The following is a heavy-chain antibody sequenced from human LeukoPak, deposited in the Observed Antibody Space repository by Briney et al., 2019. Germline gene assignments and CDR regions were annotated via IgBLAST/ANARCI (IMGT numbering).Heavy chain of an antibody. CDR2: ISGSGGST. J-gene: IGHJ3*02. CDR1: GFTFRDSA. V-gene: IGHV3-23*01. CDR3: ARDSPTFDI. Sequence: GGSLRLSCAASGFTFRDSAMSWVRQAPGKGLEWVSAISGSGGSTYYADSAKGRFTISRDNSKNTLYLQMNSLRAEDTAIYYCARDSPTFDIWGQGTMVTVSS.